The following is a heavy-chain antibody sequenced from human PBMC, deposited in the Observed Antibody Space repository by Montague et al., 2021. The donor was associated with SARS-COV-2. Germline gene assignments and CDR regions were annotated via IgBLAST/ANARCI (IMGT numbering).Heavy chain of an antibody. V-gene: IGHV4-59*01. D-gene: IGHD3-10*01. J-gene: IGHJ4*02. Sequence: SETLSPTCSVSGGSMSSYHWVWIRQPPGKGLEWIGYVSYRGSINYNLSPKSRVTISLDTSKNRFSLRVTSVTAADTAVYYCARDVRYYYDQWGQGILVTVSS. CDR3: ARDVRYYYDQ. CDR2: VSYRGSI. CDR1: GGSMSSYH.